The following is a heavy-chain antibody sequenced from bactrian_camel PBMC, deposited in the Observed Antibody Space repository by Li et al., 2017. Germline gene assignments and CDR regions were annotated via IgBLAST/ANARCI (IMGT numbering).Heavy chain of an antibody. D-gene: IGHD1*01. CDR3: KTRDKFSSTRGWLCRGY. V-gene: IGHV3S53*01. J-gene: IGHJ6*01. Sequence: HVQLVESGGGSVQAGGSLRLSCTGPGFTSNTCDMDWYRQAPGKTRKFVSSISTDGTTSYADSVKGRFTIFADKARDTVYLQMNSLKPEDTAMYSCKTRDKFSSTRGWLCRGYYGQGTQVTVS. CDR2: ISTDGTT. CDR1: GFTSNTCD.